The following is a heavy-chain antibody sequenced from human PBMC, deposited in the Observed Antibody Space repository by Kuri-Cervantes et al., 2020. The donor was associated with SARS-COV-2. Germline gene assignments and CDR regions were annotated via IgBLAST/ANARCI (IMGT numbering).Heavy chain of an antibody. V-gene: IGHV4-59*01. D-gene: IGHD2-15*01. J-gene: IGHJ6*02. CDR1: GGSISSYY. Sequence: SETLSLTCTVSGGSISSYYWSWIRQPPGKGLEWIGYIYYSGSTNYNPSLKSRVTISVDTFKNQFSLKLSSVTAADTAVYYCARGDCSGGSCYGMDVWGQGTTVTVSS. CDR3: ARGDCSGGSCYGMDV. CDR2: IYYSGST.